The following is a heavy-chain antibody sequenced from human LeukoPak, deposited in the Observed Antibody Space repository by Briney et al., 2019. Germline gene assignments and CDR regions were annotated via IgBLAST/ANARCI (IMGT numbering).Heavy chain of an antibody. D-gene: IGHD5-24*01. CDR2: INPNSGGT. CDR1: GYTFTGYY. V-gene: IGHV1-2*02. J-gene: IGHJ4*02. Sequence: ASLKVSCKASGYTFTGYYMHWVRQAPGQGLEWMGWINPNSGGTNYAQKFQGRVTMTRDTSISTAYMELSRLRSDDTAVYYCAREVRDGCNAWDYWGQGTLVTVSS. CDR3: AREVRDGCNAWDY.